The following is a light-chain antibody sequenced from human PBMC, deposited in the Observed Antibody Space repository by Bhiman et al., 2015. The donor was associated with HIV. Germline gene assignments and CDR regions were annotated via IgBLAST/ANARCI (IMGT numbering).Light chain of an antibody. Sequence: HHPGKAPKLMIYDVTKRPSGVSNRFSGSKSGNTASLTISGLQAEDEADYYCCSYTSSTTYVFGGGTKLTVL. V-gene: IGLV2-14*03. CDR3: CSYTSSTTYV. J-gene: IGLJ3*02. CDR2: DVT.